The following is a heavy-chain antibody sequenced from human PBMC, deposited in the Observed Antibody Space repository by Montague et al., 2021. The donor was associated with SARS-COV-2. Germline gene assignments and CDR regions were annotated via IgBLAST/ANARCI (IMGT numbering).Heavy chain of an antibody. J-gene: IGHJ3*02. CDR3: ARVKWELSVGNVFVI. D-gene: IGHD1-26*01. Sequence: SETLSLTCTVSGGSISSSSYYWAWIRQPPGKGLEWIGSIYHSGSIFYNPSLKSRVSMSVDTSKNQFSLKLSPVTAADTAMYYCARVKWELSVGNVFVIWGQGTMVTVSS. CDR2: IYHSGSI. V-gene: IGHV4-39*01. CDR1: GGSISSSSYY.